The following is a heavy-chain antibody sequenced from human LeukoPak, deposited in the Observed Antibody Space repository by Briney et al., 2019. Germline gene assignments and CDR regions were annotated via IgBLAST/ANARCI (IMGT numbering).Heavy chain of an antibody. Sequence: SETLSLTCTVSGGSISSYYWSWIRQPPGKGLGWIGYIYYSGHTNYNSSLKSRVTMSLDTSKSQFSLRLSSVTAADTAVYFCARHPFATPFDYWGPGTLVTVSS. V-gene: IGHV4-59*08. CDR2: IYYSGHT. D-gene: IGHD2-15*01. CDR3: ARHPFATPFDY. J-gene: IGHJ4*02. CDR1: GGSISSYY.